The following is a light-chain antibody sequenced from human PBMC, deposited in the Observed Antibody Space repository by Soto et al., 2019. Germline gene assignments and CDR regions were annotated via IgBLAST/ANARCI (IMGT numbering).Light chain of an antibody. CDR2: DVS. J-gene: IGLJ1*01. CDR3: CSYAGRYTYV. CDR1: SSDVGGYTY. Sequence: QSVLTQPRSVSGSPGQSVSISCTGTSSDVGGYTYVSWYQQHPGKAPKVMIYDVSKRPSGVPDRFSGSKSGNTASLTISGLQSEDEADYYCCSYAGRYTYVVGTGTKLTVL. V-gene: IGLV2-11*01.